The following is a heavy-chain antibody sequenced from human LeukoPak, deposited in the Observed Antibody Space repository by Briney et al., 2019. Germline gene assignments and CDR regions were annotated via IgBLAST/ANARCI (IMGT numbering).Heavy chain of an antibody. J-gene: IGHJ5*02. CDR2: INHSGST. Sequence: PSETLSLTCAVYGGSFSGYYWSWIRQPPGKGLEWIGEINHSGSTNCNPSLKSRVTISVDTSKNQFSLKLSSVTAADTAVYYCARGNGIEYSSSWYGWFDPWGQGTLVTVSS. D-gene: IGHD6-13*01. CDR1: GGSFSGYY. V-gene: IGHV4-34*01. CDR3: ARGNGIEYSSSWYGWFDP.